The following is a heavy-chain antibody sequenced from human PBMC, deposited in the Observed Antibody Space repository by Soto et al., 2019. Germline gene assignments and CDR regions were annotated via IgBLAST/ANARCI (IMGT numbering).Heavy chain of an antibody. Sequence: GGSLRLSCAASGFNFDDYAMHWVRQAPGKGLEWVAGITWNSGNIAYADSVKGRFTISRDNAKNSLYLQMNSLRPEDTAFYFCAKDHLGGAMAFPFFDSRGHGALVTVSS. D-gene: IGHD3-16*01. CDR1: GFNFDDYA. V-gene: IGHV3-9*01. CDR3: AKDHLGGAMAFPFFDS. J-gene: IGHJ4*01. CDR2: ITWNSGNI.